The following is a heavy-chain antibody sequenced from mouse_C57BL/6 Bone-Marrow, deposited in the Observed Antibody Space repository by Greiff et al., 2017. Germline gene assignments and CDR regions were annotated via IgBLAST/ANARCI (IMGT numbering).Heavy chain of an antibody. CDR1: GYTFTSYW. Sequence: VQLQQPGAELVKPGASVKMSCKASGYTFTSYWITWVKQRPGQGLEWIGDIYPGSGSTNYNEKFKGKATLTVDTSSSTAYMQLSSLTSEDSAVYYCAGEHTVHYAMDYWGQGTSVTVSS. CDR2: IYPGSGST. J-gene: IGHJ4*01. V-gene: IGHV1-55*01. D-gene: IGHD1-1*01. CDR3: AGEHTVHYAMDY.